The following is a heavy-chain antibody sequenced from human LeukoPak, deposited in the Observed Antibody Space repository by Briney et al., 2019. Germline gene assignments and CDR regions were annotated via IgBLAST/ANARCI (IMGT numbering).Heavy chain of an antibody. Sequence: SETLSLTCTVSGGSISSSPYYWGWIRQPPGKGLEWIGSIYYSGTTHYNPSLESRVTISVDTSKNQFSLKLSSVTAADTAVFYCARDPTVTKETYWGQGTLVTVSS. V-gene: IGHV4-39*07. J-gene: IGHJ4*02. CDR2: IYYSGTT. D-gene: IGHD4-17*01. CDR3: ARDPTVTKETY. CDR1: GGSISSSPYY.